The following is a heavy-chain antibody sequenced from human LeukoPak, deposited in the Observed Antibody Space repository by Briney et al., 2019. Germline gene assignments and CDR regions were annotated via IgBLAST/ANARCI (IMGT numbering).Heavy chain of an antibody. D-gene: IGHD3-3*01. V-gene: IGHV3-53*01. J-gene: IGHJ5*02. CDR2: IYSGGST. Sequence: GGSLRLSCAASGFTVSSNYMSWVRQAPGKGLEWVSVIYSGGSTYYADSVKGRFTISRDNSKNTLYLQMNSLRAEDTAVYYCARGTKSRPRITIFGVVPNWFDPWGQGTLVTVSS. CDR1: GFTVSSNY. CDR3: ARGTKSRPRITIFGVVPNWFDP.